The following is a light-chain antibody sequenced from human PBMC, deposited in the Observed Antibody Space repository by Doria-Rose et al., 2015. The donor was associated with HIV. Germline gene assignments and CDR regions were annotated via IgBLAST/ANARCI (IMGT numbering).Light chain of an antibody. Sequence: ITCRASQDVSNYLAWYQQKPGKAPKLLIYAASTLQSEVPSRFSGSGSGTDFTLTISYLQSEDFATYYCQQYYSYPPTFGQGTKVEVK. CDR1: QDVSNY. CDR2: AAS. V-gene: IGKV1-8*01. J-gene: IGKJ1*01. CDR3: QQYYSYPPT.